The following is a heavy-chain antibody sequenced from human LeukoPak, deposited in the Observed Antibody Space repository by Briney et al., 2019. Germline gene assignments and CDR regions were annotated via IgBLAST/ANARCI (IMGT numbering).Heavy chain of an antibody. D-gene: IGHD6-6*01. CDR3: ARAVGSSSYYYYYMDV. CDR2: IKQDGSEK. Sequence: ETLSLTCTVSGGSISSSSYYWGWIRQAPGKGLEWVANIKQDGSEKYYVDSVKGRFTISRDNAKNSLYLQMNSLRAEDTAVYYCARAVGSSSYYYYYMDVWGKGTTVTVSS. V-gene: IGHV3-7*01. J-gene: IGHJ6*03. CDR1: GGSISSSSYY.